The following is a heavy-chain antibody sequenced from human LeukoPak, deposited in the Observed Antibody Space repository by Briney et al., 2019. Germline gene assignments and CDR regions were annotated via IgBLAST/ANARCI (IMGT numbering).Heavy chain of an antibody. J-gene: IGHJ4*02. CDR3: ATGLTDIVVVPAAVMNLG. D-gene: IGHD2-2*01. V-gene: IGHV4-34*01. CDR2: INHSGST. CDR1: GGSFSGYY. Sequence: SETLSLTCAVYGGSFSGYYRSWIRQPPGKGLEWIGEINHSGSTNYNPSLKSRVTISVDTSKNQFSLKLSSVTAADTAVYYCATGLTDIVVVPAAVMNLGWGQGTLVTVSS.